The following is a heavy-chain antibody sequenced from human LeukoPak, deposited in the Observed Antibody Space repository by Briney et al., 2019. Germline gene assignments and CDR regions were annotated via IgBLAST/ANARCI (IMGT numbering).Heavy chain of an antibody. D-gene: IGHD3-9*01. CDR3: ARLGYDILTGHYGMDV. CDR1: GGSISSSSYY. CDR2: IYYSGST. V-gene: IGHV4-39*01. Sequence: PSETLSLTCTVSGGSISSSSYYWGWIRQPPGKGPEWIGSIYYSGSTYYNPSHKSRVTISVDTSKNQFSLKLSSVTAADTAVYYCARLGYDILTGHYGMDVWGQGTTVTVSS. J-gene: IGHJ6*02.